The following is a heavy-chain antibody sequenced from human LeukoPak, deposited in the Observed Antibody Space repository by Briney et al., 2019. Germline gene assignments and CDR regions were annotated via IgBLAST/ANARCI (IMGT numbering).Heavy chain of an antibody. CDR3: VRDQFFSFDY. CDR2: ISGTSNLI. CDR1: GFTFSTYS. Sequence: GGSLRLSCAASGFTFSTYSMNWVRQAPGKGLEWVSYISGTSNLIYYADSVKGRFTTSRDNAKNSLYLQMNSLRDEDTAVYYCVRDQFFSFDYWGQGTLVTVSS. V-gene: IGHV3-48*02. D-gene: IGHD3-3*01. J-gene: IGHJ4*02.